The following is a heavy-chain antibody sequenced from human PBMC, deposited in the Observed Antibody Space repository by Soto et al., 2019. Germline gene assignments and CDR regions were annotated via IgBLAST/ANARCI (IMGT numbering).Heavy chain of an antibody. CDR2: ISGSGGST. V-gene: IGHV3-23*01. CDR1: GFTFSSYA. D-gene: IGHD3-22*01. Sequence: GSLRLSCAASGFTFSSYAMSWVRQAPGKGLEWVSAISGSGGSTYYADSVKGRFTISRDNSKNTLYLQMNSLRAEDTAVYYCAKGRYYDSSGYYYAALFDYWGQGTLVTVSS. CDR3: AKGRYYDSSGYYYAALFDY. J-gene: IGHJ4*02.